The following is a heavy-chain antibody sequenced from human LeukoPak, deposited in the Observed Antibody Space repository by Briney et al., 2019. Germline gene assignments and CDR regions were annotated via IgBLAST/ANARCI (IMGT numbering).Heavy chain of an antibody. CDR3: AKTHRESGSYQGVFDY. D-gene: IGHD1-26*01. CDR2: IRYDGSNK. Sequence: PGGSLRLSCAASGFTFSSYGMHWVRQAPSKGLEWVAFIRYDGSNKYYADSVKGRFTISRDNSKNTLYLQMNSLRAEDTAVYYCAKTHRESGSYQGVFDYWGQGTLVTVSS. V-gene: IGHV3-30*02. J-gene: IGHJ4*02. CDR1: GFTFSSYG.